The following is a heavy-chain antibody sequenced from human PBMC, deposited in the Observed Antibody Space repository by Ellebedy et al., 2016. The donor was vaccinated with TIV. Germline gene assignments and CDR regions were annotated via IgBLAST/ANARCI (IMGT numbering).Heavy chain of an antibody. CDR1: GGSISSYY. V-gene: IGHV4-59*12. CDR2: IYYSGST. D-gene: IGHD4/OR15-4a*01. Sequence: GSLRLSCTVSGGSISSYYWSWIRQPPGKGLEWIGYIYYSGSTNYNPSLKSRVTISVDTSNNQFSLKLNSVTAADTAVYYCARDASEAAVLYYYHYGMDVWGQGTTVSVSS. J-gene: IGHJ6*02. CDR3: ARDASEAAVLYYYHYGMDV.